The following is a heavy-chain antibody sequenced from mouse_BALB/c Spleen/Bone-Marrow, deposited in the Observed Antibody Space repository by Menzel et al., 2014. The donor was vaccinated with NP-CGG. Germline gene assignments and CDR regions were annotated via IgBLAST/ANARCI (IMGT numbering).Heavy chain of an antibody. CDR3: ARNLRDPFAY. CDR1: GFSLSRYS. CDR2: IWGGGST. Sequence: QVQLKESGPGLVAPSQSLSITCTVSGFSLSRYSIHWIRQPPGNGLEWLGMIWGGGSTDYNSALKSRLSISKHNSKGQVFLKMNSLQTDDTAIYYCARNLRDPFAYWGQGTLVTVSA. J-gene: IGHJ3*01. V-gene: IGHV2-6-4*01.